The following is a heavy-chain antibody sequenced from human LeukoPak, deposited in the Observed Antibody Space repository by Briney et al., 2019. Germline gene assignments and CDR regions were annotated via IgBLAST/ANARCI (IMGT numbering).Heavy chain of an antibody. D-gene: IGHD3-10*01. Sequence: GSLRLSCGASGFTFSSYWMSWVRQPPGKGLEWIGHIYYSGSTNYNPSLKSRVTISVDTSKKQFSLKLSSVTAADTAVYYCAKSDYYASGLVYWGQGTLVTVSS. V-gene: IGHV4-59*08. CDR1: GFTFSSYW. J-gene: IGHJ4*02. CDR3: AKSDYYASGLVY. CDR2: IYYSGST.